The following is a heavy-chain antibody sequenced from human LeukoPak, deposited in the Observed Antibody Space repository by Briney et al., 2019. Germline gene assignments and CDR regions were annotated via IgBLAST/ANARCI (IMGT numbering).Heavy chain of an antibody. CDR3: ARVNEGRDYCDYRKDY. J-gene: IGHJ4*02. CDR1: GGSISGRRYY. Sequence: SETLSLTCTVSGGSISGRRYYWGWIRQPPGKGLEWIGSIYYSGSTNYTPSLKSRITISLDTSRNQFSLKLSSVTAADTAVYYYARVNEGRDYCDYRKDYWGQGTLVTVSS. CDR2: IYYSGST. V-gene: IGHV4-39*01. D-gene: IGHD4-17*01.